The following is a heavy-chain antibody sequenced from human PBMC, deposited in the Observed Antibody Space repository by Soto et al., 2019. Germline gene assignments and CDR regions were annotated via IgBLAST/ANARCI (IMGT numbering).Heavy chain of an antibody. Sequence: QVQLQESGPGLVKPSQTLSLTCTASGGSISTGGYYWSWIRQHPGRGLEWIGYIYHSGMTFSNPSLQSRVAISIDTSENQFSLKLSSVTAADTAVYYCATVRWELHDAFDIWGHGTMVSVSS. CDR1: GGSISTGGYY. D-gene: IGHD4-17*01. CDR2: IYHSGMT. J-gene: IGHJ3*02. CDR3: ATVRWELHDAFDI. V-gene: IGHV4-31*03.